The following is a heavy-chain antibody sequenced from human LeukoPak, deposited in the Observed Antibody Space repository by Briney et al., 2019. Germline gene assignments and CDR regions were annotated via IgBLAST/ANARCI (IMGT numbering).Heavy chain of an antibody. D-gene: IGHD3-10*01. J-gene: IGHJ3*02. Sequence: ASVKVSCKASGGTFSSYAFSWVRQASGQGLEWMGGIIPIFVIANYAQKFQGRVTIPTDESTSTAYMELSSLRSEDTAVYYCARRESGGYDAFDIWGQGTMVTVSS. CDR1: GGTFSSYA. CDR3: ARRESGGYDAFDI. CDR2: IIPIFVIA. V-gene: IGHV1-69*05.